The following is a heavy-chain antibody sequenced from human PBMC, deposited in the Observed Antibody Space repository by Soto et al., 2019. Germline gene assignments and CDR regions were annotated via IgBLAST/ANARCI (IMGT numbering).Heavy chain of an antibody. Sequence: SVKVSCKASGGTFNNYPITWVRQAPGEGLEWMGGSIPIFGTANYAQKFQGRVTISVDESTSTAYMELSSLRSEGTAVYYCARGRGYSGDDHYYYFDMDVWGQGTTVTVSS. CDR2: SIPIFGTA. D-gene: IGHD5-12*01. CDR3: ARGRGYSGDDHYYYFDMDV. CDR1: GGTFNNYP. V-gene: IGHV1-69*13. J-gene: IGHJ6*02.